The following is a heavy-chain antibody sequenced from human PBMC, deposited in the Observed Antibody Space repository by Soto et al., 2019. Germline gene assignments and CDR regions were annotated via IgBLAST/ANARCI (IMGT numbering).Heavy chain of an antibody. CDR3: ARGYNWNYGWFDP. J-gene: IGHJ5*02. CDR2: IYYSGST. V-gene: IGHV4-59*01. D-gene: IGHD1-7*01. CDR1: GGSISSYY. Sequence: PWETLSLTCTVSGGSISSYYWSWIRQPPGKGLEWIGYIYYSGSTNYNPYLKSRVTISVDTYKNQFSLKLSSVTAADTAVYYCARGYNWNYGWFDPWGQGTLVTVSS.